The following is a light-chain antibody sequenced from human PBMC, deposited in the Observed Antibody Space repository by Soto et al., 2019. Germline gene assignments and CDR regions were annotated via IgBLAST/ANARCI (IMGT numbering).Light chain of an antibody. Sequence: EIVLTQSPGTLSLSPGERATLSCRASQSVTSSFLAWYQQKPGQAPRLRIYGASSRAADIPDRFSGSGSGTEFTLTISRLEPEDFAVYYCQQYGSSPITFGGGTKVEI. CDR1: QSVTSSF. V-gene: IGKV3-20*01. J-gene: IGKJ4*01. CDR3: QQYGSSPIT. CDR2: GAS.